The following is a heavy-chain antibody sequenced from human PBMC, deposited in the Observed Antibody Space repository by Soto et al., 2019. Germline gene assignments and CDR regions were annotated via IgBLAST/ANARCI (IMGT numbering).Heavy chain of an antibody. CDR1: GFTFSDYY. CDR3: TTGDSSGYYYDYYFDY. CDR2: ISGGGGSTI. D-gene: IGHD3-22*01. J-gene: IGHJ4*02. Sequence: GGSLRLSCAASGFTFSDYYMNWIRQAPGKGLEWISYISGGGGSTIYYTDSVKGRFTISRDNAKKSLYLDMNSLRAEDTAVYYCTTGDSSGYYYDYYFDYWGQGTLVTVSS. V-gene: IGHV3-11*01.